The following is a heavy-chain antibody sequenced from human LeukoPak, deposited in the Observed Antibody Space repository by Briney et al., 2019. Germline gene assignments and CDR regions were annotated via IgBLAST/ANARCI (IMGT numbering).Heavy chain of an antibody. CDR1: GFTFSSYA. D-gene: IGHD3-22*01. J-gene: IGHJ4*02. CDR2: ISDSGGST. Sequence: PGGSLRLSCAASGFTFSSYAMSWVRQAPGKGLEWVAGISDSGGSTKYADSVKGRFTISRDNRKNTLHLQMNSLRAEDTAVYFCAKRGVVIRVILVGFHKEAYYFDSWGQGALVTVSS. V-gene: IGHV3-23*01. CDR3: AKRGVVIRVILVGFHKEAYYFDS.